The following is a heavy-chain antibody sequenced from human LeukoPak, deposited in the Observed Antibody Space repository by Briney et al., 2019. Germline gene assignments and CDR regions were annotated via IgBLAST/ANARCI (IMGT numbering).Heavy chain of an antibody. V-gene: IGHV3-23*01. D-gene: IGHD2-2*01. CDR1: GFTFSSYA. CDR2: LSDDGGTT. CDR3: AKGPSPGYCSSTSRYYDY. Sequence: GGSLRLSCAASGFTFSSYAMSWVRQAPGKGLEWVTALSDDGGTTYYADSVKGRFTISRDNSKNTLYLQMNSLRGDDTAVYHCAKGPSPGYCSSTSRYYDYWGQGTLVTVSS. J-gene: IGHJ4*02.